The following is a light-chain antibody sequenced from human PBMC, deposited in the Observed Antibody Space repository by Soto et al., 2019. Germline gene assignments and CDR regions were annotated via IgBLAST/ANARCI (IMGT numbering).Light chain of an antibody. V-gene: IGKV3-15*01. CDR3: QQYNSWPPIT. J-gene: IGKJ5*01. CDR1: QSVGSN. Sequence: EMVMTQTPDTLSVSPGETATLSCRASQSVGSNLAWYQQKPGQAPRLLIYDASTRATGIPDRFSGGGSGTEFTLTISSLQSEDFVVYYCQQYNSWPPITFGQGTRLEIK. CDR2: DAS.